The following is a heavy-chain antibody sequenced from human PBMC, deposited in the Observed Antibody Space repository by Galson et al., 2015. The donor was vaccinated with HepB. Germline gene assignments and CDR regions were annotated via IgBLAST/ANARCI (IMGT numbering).Heavy chain of an antibody. V-gene: IGHV1-24*01. CDR1: GYTLTELS. D-gene: IGHD3-22*01. CDR2: FDPEDGET. CDR3: ATGNHYDSSRHKPNWFDP. J-gene: IGHJ5*02. Sequence: SVKVSCKVSGYTLTELSMHWVRQAPGKGLEWMGGFDPEDGETIYAQKFQGRVTMTEDTSTDTAYMELSSLRSEDTAVYYCATGNHYDSSRHKPNWFDPWGQGTLVTVSS.